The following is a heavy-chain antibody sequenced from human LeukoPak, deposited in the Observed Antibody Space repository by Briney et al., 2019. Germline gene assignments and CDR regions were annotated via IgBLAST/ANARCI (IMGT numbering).Heavy chain of an antibody. CDR3: ATAYQLELRGWYFDY. CDR2: FDPEDGET. V-gene: IGHV1-24*01. D-gene: IGHD1-7*01. Sequence: ASVKVSCKVSGYTLTELSMHWVRQAPGKGLEWMGGFDPEDGETIYAQKFQGRVTTTEDTSTDTAYMELSSLRSEDTAVYYCATAYQLELRGWYFDYWGQGTLVTVSS. J-gene: IGHJ4*02. CDR1: GYTLTELS.